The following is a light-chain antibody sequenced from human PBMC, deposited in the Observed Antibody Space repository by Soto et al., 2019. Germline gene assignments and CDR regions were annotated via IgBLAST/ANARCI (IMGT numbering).Light chain of an antibody. J-gene: IGLJ2*01. V-gene: IGLV1-51*01. CDR3: GTWDSSLTIGVI. CDR2: HNQ. CDR1: SSNIGNNY. Sequence: QSVLTQPPSVSAAPGQTVTISCSGSSSNIGNNYVSWYQQLPGTAPKLLIYHNQKRPSGIPDRFSASKSGTLATLDITGLQTGDEADYYCGTWDSSLTIGVIFGGGTKLTVL.